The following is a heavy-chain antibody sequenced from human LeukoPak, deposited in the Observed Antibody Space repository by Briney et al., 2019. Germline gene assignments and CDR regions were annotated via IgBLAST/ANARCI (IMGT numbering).Heavy chain of an antibody. V-gene: IGHV3-74*01. CDR1: GFTFSNYM. CDR2: VNSDGSST. Sequence: PGGSLRLSRAASGFTFSNYMIAWVRQAPGKGLVWVSTVNSDGSSTAYADSVKGRFTISRDNAENTVFLQLHSLSAEDTAVYYCTRGHPGKLDYWGQGTLVTVSS. J-gene: IGHJ4*02. CDR3: TRGHPGKLDY. D-gene: IGHD3-10*01.